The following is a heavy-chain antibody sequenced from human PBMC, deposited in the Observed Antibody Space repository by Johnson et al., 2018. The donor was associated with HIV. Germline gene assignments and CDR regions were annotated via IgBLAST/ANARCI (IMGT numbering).Heavy chain of an antibody. J-gene: IGHJ3*02. D-gene: IGHD4-17*01. CDR3: ARQCRSVRAPDAFDI. Sequence: VQLVESGGGLVQPGGSLRLSCAAAGFTFSSYWMTWVRQAPGKGLEWVANIKQDGSENYYVDSVKGRFTISRDNANNSLYLQMSSLGAEDTAVYYCARQCRSVRAPDAFDIWGQGTMVTVSS. CDR2: IKQDGSEN. V-gene: IGHV3-7*01. CDR1: GFTFSSYW.